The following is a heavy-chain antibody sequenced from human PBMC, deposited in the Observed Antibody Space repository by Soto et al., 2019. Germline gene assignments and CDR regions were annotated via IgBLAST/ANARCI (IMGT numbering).Heavy chain of an antibody. D-gene: IGHD6-13*01. J-gene: IGHJ4*02. CDR3: ARDRVEAALGTFDQ. CDR1: GYTFSTYP. V-gene: IGHV1-18*01. Sequence: QVQLVQSGAEVKKPGASVKVSCKTSGYTFSTYPISWVRQAPGQGLEWVGWISTYNGKTNYGQKFQGRVTITTDTSASIAYMNLRNLRSDDTAVYYCARDRVEAALGTFDQWGQGTLVTVSS. CDR2: ISTYNGKT.